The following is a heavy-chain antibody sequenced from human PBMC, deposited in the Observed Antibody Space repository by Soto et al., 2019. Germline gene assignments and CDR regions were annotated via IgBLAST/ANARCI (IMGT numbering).Heavy chain of an antibody. CDR2: IYYSGST. V-gene: IGHV4-59*01. Sequence: LSLTCTVSGGSISSYYWSWIRQPPGKGLEWIGYIYYSGSTNYNPSLKSRVTISVDTSKNQFSLKLSSVTAADTAVYYCARAGAIAARHFDYWGQGTLVTVSS. CDR3: ARAGAIAARHFDY. CDR1: GGSISSYY. D-gene: IGHD6-6*01. J-gene: IGHJ4*02.